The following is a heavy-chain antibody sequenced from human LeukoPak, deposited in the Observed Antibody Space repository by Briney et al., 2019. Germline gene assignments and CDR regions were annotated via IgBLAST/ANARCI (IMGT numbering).Heavy chain of an antibody. Sequence: SETLSLTCAVYGGSFSGYYWSWIRQPPGKGLEWIGEINHSGSTNYNPSLKSRVTISVDTSKNQFSLKLSSVTAADTAVYYCAADPYYYDSSGYYSPNWFQHWGQGTLVTVSS. CDR2: INHSGST. J-gene: IGHJ1*01. CDR3: AADPYYYDSSGYYSPNWFQH. CDR1: GGSFSGYY. V-gene: IGHV4-34*01. D-gene: IGHD3-22*01.